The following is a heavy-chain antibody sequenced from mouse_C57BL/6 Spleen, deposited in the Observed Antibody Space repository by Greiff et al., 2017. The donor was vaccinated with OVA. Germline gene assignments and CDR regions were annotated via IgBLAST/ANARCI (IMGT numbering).Heavy chain of an antibody. V-gene: IGHV14-2*01. CDR2: IDPEDGET. CDR3: ARWYGNYEGAMDY. J-gene: IGHJ4*01. CDR1: GFNIKDYY. Sequence: VQLKESGAELVKPGASVKLSCTASGFNIKDYYMHWVKQRTEQGLEWIGRIDPEDGETKYAPKFQGKATITADTSSNTAYLQLSSRTSEDTAVYYCARWYGNYEGAMDYWGQGTSVTVSS. D-gene: IGHD2-10*02.